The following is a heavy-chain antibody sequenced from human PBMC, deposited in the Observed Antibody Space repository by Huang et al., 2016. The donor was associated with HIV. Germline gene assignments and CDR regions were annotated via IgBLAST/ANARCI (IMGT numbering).Heavy chain of an antibody. CDR1: GGSIRSDNYY. CDR2: IYYSGST. J-gene: IGHJ4*02. V-gene: IGHV4-39*02. CDR3: ARLPGSITMIRGVITDPY. Sequence: QLQLQESGPGLVKPSETLSLTCTVSGGSIRSDNYYWGWIRQPPGKGLEGIGSIYYSGSTYYNPSLKRRVTITVDTSKYHFSLRMRSVTAADTAVYYCARLPGSITMIRGVITDPYWGQGTLVTVSS. D-gene: IGHD3-10*01.